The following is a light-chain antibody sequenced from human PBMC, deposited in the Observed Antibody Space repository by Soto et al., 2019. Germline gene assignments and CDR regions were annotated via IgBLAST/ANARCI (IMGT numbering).Light chain of an antibody. CDR2: AAS. Sequence: DIQMTQSPSPLSASLRDRVTITCRASQSIASFLNWYQQKPGKAPKLLISAASRLQSGVPSRFSGGGSGTDFTLTISSLQPEDFATYYCQQSYSAPITFGQRTRLEIK. J-gene: IGKJ5*01. V-gene: IGKV1-39*01. CDR3: QQSYSAPIT. CDR1: QSIASF.